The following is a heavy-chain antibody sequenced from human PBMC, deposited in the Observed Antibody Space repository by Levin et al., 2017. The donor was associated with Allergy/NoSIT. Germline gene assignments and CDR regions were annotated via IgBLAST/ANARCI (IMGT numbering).Heavy chain of an antibody. CDR1: GFSLSKNG. CDR2: MSYDGSYV. Sequence: LSLTCAASGFSLSKNGMHWVRQAPGKGLLWVAGMSYDGSYVNYADSVKGRFIISRDNSANTLYLQMNSLRPDDTALYLCAKDLVGFCTSASWYKGLGVAMDVWGQGTTVTVSS. J-gene: IGHJ6*02. CDR3: AKDLVGFCTSASWYKGLGVAMDV. V-gene: IGHV3-30*18. D-gene: IGHD2-8*02.